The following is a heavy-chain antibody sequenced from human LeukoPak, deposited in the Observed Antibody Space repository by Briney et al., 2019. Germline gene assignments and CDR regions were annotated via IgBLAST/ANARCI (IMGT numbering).Heavy chain of an antibody. D-gene: IGHD6-13*01. CDR3: ASRMKGAAGYFDN. Sequence: GGSLRLSCAASGFTFSSYVMSCVRQAPGKGLEWVSGKALEWVSSISGSGGSTNYADSAKGRFTISRDNSKNTLDLQMNSLEADDTAVYYCASRMKGAAGYFDNWGQGTLLIVSS. J-gene: IGHJ4*02. CDR1: GFTFSSYV. CDR2: ISGSGGST. V-gene: IGHV3-23*01.